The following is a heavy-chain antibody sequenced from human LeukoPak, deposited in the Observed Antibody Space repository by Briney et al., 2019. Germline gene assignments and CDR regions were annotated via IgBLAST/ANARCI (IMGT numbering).Heavy chain of an antibody. CDR3: ARRSTYYYDSTGFDP. CDR1: GGSVSSYY. Sequence: SETLSLTCTVSGGSVSSYYWSWIRQPPGKGLEWNGYIYYSGSTNYNPSLKSRVTISVDTSKNQFSLKLISVTAADTAVYYCARRSTYYYDSTGFDPWGQGTLVTVSS. CDR2: IYYSGST. J-gene: IGHJ5*02. V-gene: IGHV4-59*08. D-gene: IGHD3-22*01.